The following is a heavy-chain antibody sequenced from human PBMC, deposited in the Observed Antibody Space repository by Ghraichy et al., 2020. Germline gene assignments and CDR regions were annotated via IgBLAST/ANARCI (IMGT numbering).Heavy chain of an antibody. CDR2: IKSKTDGGTT. Sequence: GGSLRLSCAASGFTFSNAWMNWVRQAPGKGLEWVGRIKSKTDGGTTDYAAPVKGRFTISRDDSKNTLYLQMNSLKTEDTAVYYCTTWRCSSTSCYAAPSYYYYGMDVWGQGTTVTVSS. J-gene: IGHJ6*02. D-gene: IGHD2-2*01. V-gene: IGHV3-15*07. CDR3: TTWRCSSTSCYAAPSYYYYGMDV. CDR1: GFTFSNAW.